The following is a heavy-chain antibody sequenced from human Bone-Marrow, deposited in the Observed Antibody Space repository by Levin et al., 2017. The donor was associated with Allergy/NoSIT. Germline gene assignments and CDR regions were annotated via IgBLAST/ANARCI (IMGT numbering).Heavy chain of an antibody. D-gene: IGHD1-20*01. V-gene: IGHV4-39*01. CDR3: ARLLAASNNWDFDY. CDR1: GASTGTGGFY. CDR2: IYYTGAT. J-gene: IGHJ4*02. Sequence: PGGSLRLSCTVSGASTGTGGFYWGWIRQPPGKGLEWIASIYYTGATYYNPSLKTRVTISVDTSKNQFSLKLTSVTAADTAVYYCARLLAASNNWDFDYWGQGTLVTVSS.